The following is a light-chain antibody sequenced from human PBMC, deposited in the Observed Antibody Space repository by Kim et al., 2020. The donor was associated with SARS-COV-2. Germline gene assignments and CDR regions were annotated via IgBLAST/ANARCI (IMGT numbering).Light chain of an antibody. CDR3: CSYAGSYTLV. V-gene: IGLV2-11*01. CDR1: SNDIGGYNS. CDR2: DVR. Sequence: QSALTQPRSVSGSPGQSVTIPCTGTSNDIGGYNSVSWFQQHPGKAPKLMIYDVRQRPSGVPDRFSGSKSGNTASLTISGLQAEDEADYYCCSYAGSYTLVFGGGTKVTVL. J-gene: IGLJ3*02.